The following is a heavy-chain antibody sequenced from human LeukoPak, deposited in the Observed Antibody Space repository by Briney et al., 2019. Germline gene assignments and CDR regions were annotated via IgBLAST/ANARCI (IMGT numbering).Heavy chain of an antibody. CDR3: ARDFVY. J-gene: IGHJ4*02. CDR1: GYTFTGYY. V-gene: IGHV1-2*06. Sequence: ASVKVSCKASGYTFTGYYMHWVRQAPGQGLEWMGRINPNSGGTNYAQKFQGRVTITTDESTSTAYMELSSLRSEDTAVYYCARDFVYWGQGTLVTVSS. CDR2: INPNSGGT.